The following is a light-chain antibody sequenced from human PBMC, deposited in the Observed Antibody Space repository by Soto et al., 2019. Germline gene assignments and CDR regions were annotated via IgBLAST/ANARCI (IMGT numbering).Light chain of an antibody. CDR3: NSYASSGTLV. V-gene: IGLV2-14*01. Sequence: QSALTQPASVSGSPGQSITLSCTGTSSDVGGYNYVSWYQQHPGKAPKLMIYEVSNRPSGVSNRFSGSKSGNMASLTISGLQAEDEADYYCNSYASSGTLVFGTGTKVTVL. CDR1: SSDVGGYNY. CDR2: EVS. J-gene: IGLJ1*01.